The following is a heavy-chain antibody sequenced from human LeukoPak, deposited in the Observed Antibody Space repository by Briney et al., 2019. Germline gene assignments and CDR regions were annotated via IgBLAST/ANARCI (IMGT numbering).Heavy chain of an antibody. J-gene: IGHJ4*02. CDR3: ARDLYYDSGAYYNGWDY. CDR2: INPSSGGT. CDR1: GYEFTSYY. Sequence: ASVKVSCKASGYEFTSYYMHWVRPAPGQGLEWMGIINPSSGGTTYAQKFQGGVTMTRDTSTSTVYMDLSGLRSEDAAVYYCARDLYYDSGAYYNGWDYWGQGTLVTVSS. D-gene: IGHD3-10*01. V-gene: IGHV1-46*01.